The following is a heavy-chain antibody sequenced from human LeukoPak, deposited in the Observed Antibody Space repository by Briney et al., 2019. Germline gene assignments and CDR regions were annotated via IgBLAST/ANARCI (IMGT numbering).Heavy chain of an antibody. Sequence: SETLSLTCTVSGGSISSYYWSWIRQSPVKGLEWIGYIFPSGSAFYNPSLESRVTISLDTSENQFYLTLSSVTAADTAVYYCARRNHYFYYMDVWGKGTTVTVSS. J-gene: IGHJ6*03. CDR1: GGSISSYY. V-gene: IGHV4-4*09. CDR3: ARRNHYFYYMDV. CDR2: IFPSGSA.